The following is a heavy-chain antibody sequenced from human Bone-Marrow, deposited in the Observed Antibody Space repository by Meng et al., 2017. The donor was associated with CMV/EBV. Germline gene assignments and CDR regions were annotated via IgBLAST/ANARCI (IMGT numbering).Heavy chain of an antibody. V-gene: IGHV1-8*01. CDR1: GYTFTSYD. J-gene: IGHJ5*02. Sequence: ASVKVSCKASGYTFTSYDINWVRQATGQGLEWMGWMNPNSGNTGYAQKFQGRVTMTRNTSISTAYMEPSSLRSEDTAVYYCTLAHCSSTSCYGNWFDPWGQGTLVTVSS. D-gene: IGHD2-2*01. CDR3: TLAHCSSTSCYGNWFDP. CDR2: MNPNSGNT.